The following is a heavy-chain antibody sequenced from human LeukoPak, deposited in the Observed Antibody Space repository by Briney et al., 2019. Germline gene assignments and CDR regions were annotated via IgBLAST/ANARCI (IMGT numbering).Heavy chain of an antibody. CDR3: ARGDSIYYDSSGYSY. Sequence: SETLSLTCTVSGGSISGYYWSWIRQPPGKGLEWIGEINHSGSTNYNPSLKSRVTISVDTSKNQFSLKLSSVTAADTAVYYCARGDSIYYDSSGYSYWGQGTLVTVSS. V-gene: IGHV4-34*01. CDR2: INHSGST. J-gene: IGHJ4*02. D-gene: IGHD3-22*01. CDR1: GGSISGYY.